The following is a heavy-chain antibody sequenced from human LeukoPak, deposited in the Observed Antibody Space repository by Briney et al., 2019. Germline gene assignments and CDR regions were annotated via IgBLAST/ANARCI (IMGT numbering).Heavy chain of an antibody. CDR1: GYTFTSYG. CDR3: ARVNAKVGRVATIFSSGYYFDY. Sequence: GASVKVSCKASGYTFTSYGISWVRQAPGQGLEWMGWISAYNGNTNYAQKLQGRVTMTTDTSTSTAYMELRSLRSDDTAVYYCARVNAKVGRVATIFSSGYYFDYWGQGTLVTVSS. CDR2: ISAYNGNT. J-gene: IGHJ4*02. D-gene: IGHD5-12*01. V-gene: IGHV1-18*01.